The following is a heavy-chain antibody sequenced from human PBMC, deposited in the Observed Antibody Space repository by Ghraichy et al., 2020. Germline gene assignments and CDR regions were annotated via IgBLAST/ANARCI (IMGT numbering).Heavy chain of an antibody. V-gene: IGHV4-4*07. Sequence: SETLSLTCTVSGDSINSYSWSWIRQPAGKGLEWIGRIYTSGSTDYNPSLKSRVTLSVDTSMNQFALKLSSVTAADTAVYYCARDCGGDCYSSAFDIWGQGTVVNVSS. CDR3: ARDCGGDCYSSAFDI. CDR2: IYTSGST. D-gene: IGHD2-21*02. J-gene: IGHJ3*02. CDR1: GDSINSYS.